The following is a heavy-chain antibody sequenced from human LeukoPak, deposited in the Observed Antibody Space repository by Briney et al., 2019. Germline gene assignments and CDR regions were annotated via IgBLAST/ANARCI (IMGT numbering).Heavy chain of an antibody. Sequence: GGSLRLSCAASGFTFNNYAMTWVRQAPGKGLEWVSTIIGSGGNTDYADSVKGRFTISRDNSKDTLFLQMDSLRVEDTAVYYCATFCSGGDCYSFAPWGQRTLVTVSS. CDR1: GFTFNNYA. CDR3: ATFCSGGDCYSFAP. CDR2: IIGSGGNT. D-gene: IGHD2-15*01. J-gene: IGHJ5*02. V-gene: IGHV3-23*01.